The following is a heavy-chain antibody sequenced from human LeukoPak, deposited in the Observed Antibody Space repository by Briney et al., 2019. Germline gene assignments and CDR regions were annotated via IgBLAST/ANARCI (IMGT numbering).Heavy chain of an antibody. CDR2: IIPILGIT. CDR3: ARGGQQWLSTNYYYYGMDV. V-gene: IGHV1-69*04. Sequence: ASVKVSCKASGGTFSSYAFSWVRQAPGQGLEWMVRIIPILGITNYAQKFQGRVTITADTSTSTAYMELSSLRSDDTAVYYCARGGQQWLSTNYYYYGMDVWGQGTTVTVSS. J-gene: IGHJ6*02. CDR1: GGTFSSYA. D-gene: IGHD6-19*01.